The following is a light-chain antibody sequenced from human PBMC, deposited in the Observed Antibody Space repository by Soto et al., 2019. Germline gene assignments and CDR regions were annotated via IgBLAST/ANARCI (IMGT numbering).Light chain of an antibody. CDR1: SSDVGGYDF. Sequence: QSALTQPASVSGSPGQSITISCTGTSSDVGGYDFVSWYQQRPGKAAKLIIYDVSNRPSGVSNRFSGSKSGNTASLTISGLQAEDEADYYCTSYTRSDIGVFGGGTKVTVL. J-gene: IGLJ3*02. CDR2: DVS. V-gene: IGLV2-14*01. CDR3: TSYTRSDIGV.